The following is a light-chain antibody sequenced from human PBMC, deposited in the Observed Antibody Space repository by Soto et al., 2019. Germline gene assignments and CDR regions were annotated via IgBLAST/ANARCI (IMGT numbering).Light chain of an antibody. Sequence: EIVMTQSPGTLSVSPGERATLSCRASQSVSSNLAWYQQKPGQAPRLLIYGPSTRATGIPARFSGSGSGTEFTLTISSLQSEDFAVYYGQQYNNWPRTFGQGTKVEIK. CDR1: QSVSSN. V-gene: IGKV3-15*01. J-gene: IGKJ1*01. CDR2: GPS. CDR3: QQYNNWPRT.